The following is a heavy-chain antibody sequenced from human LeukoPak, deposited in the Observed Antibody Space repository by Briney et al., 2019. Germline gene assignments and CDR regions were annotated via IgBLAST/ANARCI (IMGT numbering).Heavy chain of an antibody. D-gene: IGHD5-18*01. V-gene: IGHV3-30*04. CDR2: ISYDGSNK. CDR3: AREWEEDTAFDY. Sequence: PGRSLRLSCAASGFTFSSYAMHWVRQAPGKGLEGVAVISYDGSNKYYADSVKGRFTISRDNSKNTLYLQMNSLRAEDTAVYYCAREWEEDTAFDYWGQGTLVTVSS. J-gene: IGHJ4*02. CDR1: GFTFSSYA.